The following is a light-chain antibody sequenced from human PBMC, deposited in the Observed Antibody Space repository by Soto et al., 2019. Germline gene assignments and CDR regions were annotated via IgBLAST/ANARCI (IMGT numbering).Light chain of an antibody. CDR3: QQYNNWPRT. V-gene: IGKV3-15*01. Sequence: EIVMTQSPATLSVSPGERATLSCRASQSVSSNLAWYQQKPGQAPRLLIYGASTRATGIPARFSGSGPGTEFTLTISSLQSEDFAVYYSQQYNNWPRTFGQGTKV. J-gene: IGKJ1*01. CDR1: QSVSSN. CDR2: GAS.